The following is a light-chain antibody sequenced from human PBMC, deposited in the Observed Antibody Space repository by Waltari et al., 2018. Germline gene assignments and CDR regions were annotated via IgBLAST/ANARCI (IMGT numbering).Light chain of an antibody. V-gene: IGKV3-15*01. Sequence: EIRMTQSPATLSVAPGERAPLFCRASHFLDGKVAWYQQRPGQAPRLLMYVASIRATGFPPRFTASGASTQFTITISSMQSEDFAVDYCQQYNNWPLTFGGGTRVEV. CDR1: HFLDGK. CDR3: QQYNNWPLT. CDR2: VAS. J-gene: IGKJ4*01.